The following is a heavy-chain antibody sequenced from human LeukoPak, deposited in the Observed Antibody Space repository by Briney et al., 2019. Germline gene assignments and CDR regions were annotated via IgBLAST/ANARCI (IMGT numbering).Heavy chain of an antibody. J-gene: IGHJ4*02. CDR2: IYYSWST. V-gene: IGHV4-59*01. D-gene: IGHD6-19*01. CDR3: ARVNITVAVGIFDC. CDR1: GDSISNYY. Sequence: SETLSLTCTVSGDSISNYYWSWIRQPPGKGLEWIGYIYYSWSTSYNPSLTSRVTISLDTSKNQFSLKLSSVTAADTAVYYCARVNITVAVGIFDCWGQGTLVTVSS.